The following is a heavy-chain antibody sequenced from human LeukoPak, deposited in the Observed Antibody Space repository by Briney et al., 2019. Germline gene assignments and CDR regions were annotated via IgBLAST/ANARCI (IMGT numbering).Heavy chain of an antibody. D-gene: IGHD6-13*01. CDR1: GFTFTNYG. V-gene: IGHV3-30*19. Sequence: GGSLRLSCAASGFTFTNYGMHWVRQAPGKGLEWVAVISYDGSNKYYADSVKGRFTISRDNSKNTLYLQMNSLRAEDTAVYYCARESDYSSSWYYFDYWGQGTLVTVSS. CDR3: ARESDYSSSWYYFDY. CDR2: ISYDGSNK. J-gene: IGHJ4*02.